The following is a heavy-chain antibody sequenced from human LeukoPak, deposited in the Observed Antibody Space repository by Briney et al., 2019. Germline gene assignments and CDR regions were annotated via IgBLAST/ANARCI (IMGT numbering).Heavy chain of an antibody. J-gene: IGHJ3*02. D-gene: IGHD3-22*01. CDR1: GYTFTDYY. Sequence: ASVKVSCKASGYTFTDYYMHWVRQAPGQGLEWMGWINPSSGGTNYAQKFQGRVTVARDTSISTAYMDLSRLRSDDTAVYYCARAGVWDYSDSSGYHNAAFDIWGQGTMVTVSS. V-gene: IGHV1-2*02. CDR3: ARAGVWDYSDSSGYHNAAFDI. CDR2: INPSSGGT.